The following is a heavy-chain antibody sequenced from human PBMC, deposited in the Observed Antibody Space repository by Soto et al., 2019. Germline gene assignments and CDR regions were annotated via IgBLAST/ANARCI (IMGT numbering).Heavy chain of an antibody. CDR3: AREVEGMDV. D-gene: IGHD2-15*01. Sequence: QVQLVESGGGVVQPGRSLRLSCAASGSTFRSYAMHWVRQAPGKGLEWVSVILYDGSNQYYADSVKGRFTSSRDNAKNTLYLQMNSLRAEDTAVYYCAREVEGMDVWGQGTTVTVSS. J-gene: IGHJ6*02. CDR2: ILYDGSNQ. CDR1: GSTFRSYA. V-gene: IGHV3-30-3*01.